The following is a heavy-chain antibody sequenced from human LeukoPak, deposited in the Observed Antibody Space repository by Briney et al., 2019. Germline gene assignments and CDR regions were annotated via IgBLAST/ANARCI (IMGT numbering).Heavy chain of an antibody. J-gene: IGHJ4*02. V-gene: IGHV4-59*08. D-gene: IGHD1-7*01. CDR3: ASSEWNYAR. CDR1: GGSISSYY. CDR2: IHYSGNT. Sequence: PSETLSLTCTVSGGSISSYYWSWMRQPPGKGLEWIGYIHYSGNTNYNPSLKSRVTISLGTSRTQFSLKLTSVTAAVTAVYYCASSEWNYARWGQGILVTVSS.